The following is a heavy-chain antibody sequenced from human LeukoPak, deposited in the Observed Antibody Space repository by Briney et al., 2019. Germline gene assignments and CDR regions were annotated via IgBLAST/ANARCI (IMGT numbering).Heavy chain of an antibody. CDR2: ISSSVSYI. CDR3: ARVWGSGSYSDY. CDR1: GFTFRSYS. V-gene: IGHV3-21*01. J-gene: IGHJ4*02. D-gene: IGHD1-26*01. Sequence: GGSLRLSCAASGFTFRSYSMNWVRQAAGRGLEWVSFISSSVSYISYADSVKGRFTISRDNAKNSLYLQMNSLRAEDTAVYYCARVWGSGSYSDYWGQGTLVTVSS.